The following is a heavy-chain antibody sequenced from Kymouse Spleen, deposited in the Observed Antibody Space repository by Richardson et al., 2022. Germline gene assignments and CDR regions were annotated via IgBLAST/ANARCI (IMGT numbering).Heavy chain of an antibody. Sequence: EVQLVESGGGLVQPGRSLRLSCAASGFTFDDYAMHWVRQAPGKGLEWVSGISWNSGSIGYADSVKGRFTISRDNAKNSLYLQMNSLRAEDTALYYCAKALSVDIVATHFDYWGQGTLVTVSS. J-gene: IGHJ4*02. D-gene: IGHD5-12*01. CDR1: GFTFDDYA. V-gene: IGHV3-9*01. CDR3: AKALSVDIVATHFDY. CDR2: ISWNSGSI.